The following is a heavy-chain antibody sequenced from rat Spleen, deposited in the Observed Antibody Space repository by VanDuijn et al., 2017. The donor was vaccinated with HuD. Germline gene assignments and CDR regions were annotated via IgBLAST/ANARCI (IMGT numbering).Heavy chain of an antibody. Sequence: EVQLVESGGGLVQPGRSLKLSCAASGFTFSDYYMAWVRQAPKKGLEWVASISYEGSSTYYGDSVKGRFTISRDNAKSTLYLQMNSLRSEDTATYYCARRGYPGITTNWFAYWGQGTLVTVSS. D-gene: IGHD1-4*01. CDR2: ISYEGSST. CDR1: GFTFSDYY. CDR3: ARRGYPGITTNWFAY. V-gene: IGHV5-22*01. J-gene: IGHJ3*01.